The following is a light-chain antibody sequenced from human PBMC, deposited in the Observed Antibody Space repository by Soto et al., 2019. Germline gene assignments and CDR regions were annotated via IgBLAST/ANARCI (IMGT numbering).Light chain of an antibody. CDR1: QGISDY. J-gene: IGKJ4*01. CDR3: QKYDSALLT. CDR2: SAS. Sequence: DVQMTQSPSSLSASVGDTVTITCRASQGISDYLAWYQQEPGKVPRLLIYSASTLQSGVPCRFSGSGSGTHFSLTISSLQPEDVATYYCQKYDSALLTFGGGTKVEIK. V-gene: IGKV1-27*01.